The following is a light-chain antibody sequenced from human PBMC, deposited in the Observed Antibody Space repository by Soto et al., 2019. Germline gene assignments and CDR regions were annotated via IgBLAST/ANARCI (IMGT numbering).Light chain of an antibody. CDR3: SSDSRIRPV. Sequence: QSVLTQPASVSGSPGQSITISCTGTSSDVGGYNYVSRYQQHPGKAPKLMIFEVSNRPSGVSNRFSGSKSGNTASLTISGLQAEDEADDSCSSDSRIRPVFGGGTKLTVL. J-gene: IGLJ3*02. V-gene: IGLV2-14*01. CDR1: SSDVGGYNY. CDR2: EVS.